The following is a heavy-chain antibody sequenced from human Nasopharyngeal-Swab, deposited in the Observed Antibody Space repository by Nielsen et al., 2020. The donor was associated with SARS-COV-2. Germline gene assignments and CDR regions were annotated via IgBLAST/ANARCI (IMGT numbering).Heavy chain of an antibody. V-gene: IGHV5-51*01. J-gene: IGHJ6*02. CDR1: GYSFTSYW. CDR2: IYPGDSDT. CDR3: ARRPTNGDYGAYGMDV. D-gene: IGHD4-17*01. Sequence: GESLKISCTGSGYSFTSYWIGWVRQMPGKGLEWMGIIYPGDSDTRYSPSLQGQVTISADKSISTAYLQWSSLKASDTAMYYCARRPTNGDYGAYGMDVWGQGTTVTVSS.